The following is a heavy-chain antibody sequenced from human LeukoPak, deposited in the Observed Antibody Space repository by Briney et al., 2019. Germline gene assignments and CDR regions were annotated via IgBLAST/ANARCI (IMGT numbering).Heavy chain of an antibody. D-gene: IGHD6-13*01. CDR3: ASDSSHRRAAGGDY. J-gene: IGHJ4*02. CDR2: INSDGSSR. CDR1: GFTLSYYW. Sequence: GGSLRLSCAASGFTLSYYWMHWVRQAPGKGLVWVSRINSDGSSRNYADSVKGRFTISRDHAKNTLYLQMNSLRAEDTAVYYCASDSSHRRAAGGDYWGQGTLVSVFS. V-gene: IGHV3-74*01.